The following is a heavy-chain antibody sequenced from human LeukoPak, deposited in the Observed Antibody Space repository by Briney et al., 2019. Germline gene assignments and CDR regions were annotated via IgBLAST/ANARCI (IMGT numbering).Heavy chain of an antibody. CDR1: GFSFSSYS. CDR2: IAYTNTI. V-gene: IGHV3-48*01. J-gene: IGHJ4*02. CDR3: ARDPHALDF. Sequence: GGSLRLSCTASGFSFSSYSMNWVRQAPGKGLEWVAYIAYTNTIHYADSVRGRFAISRDNAKNSLYLQLNSLRAEDSAVYYCARDPHALDFWGQGTLVTVSS.